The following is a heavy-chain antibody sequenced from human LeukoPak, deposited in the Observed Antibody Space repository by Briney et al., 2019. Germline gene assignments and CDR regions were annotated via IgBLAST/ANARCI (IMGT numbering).Heavy chain of an antibody. D-gene: IGHD2-15*01. J-gene: IGHJ5*02. CDR1: GFTFSSFG. V-gene: IGHV3-30*02. Sequence: GSLRLSCAASGFTFSSFGMHWGRQAPGKGLEWVAFIRYDGSNKYYADSVKGRFTISRDNSKNVLYLQMNSLRAEDTAVYYCASCKLLLRSDWFDPWGQGTLVTVSS. CDR2: IRYDGSNK. CDR3: ASCKLLLRSDWFDP.